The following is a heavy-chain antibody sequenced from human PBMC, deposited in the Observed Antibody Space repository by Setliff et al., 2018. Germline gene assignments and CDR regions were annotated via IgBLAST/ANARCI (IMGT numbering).Heavy chain of an antibody. CDR3: ARYDSSGYSENYYFDY. CDR1: GGSISSYY. V-gene: IGHV4-59*04. Sequence: SETLSLTCTVSGGSISSYYWSWIRQPPGKGLEWIGCVYYSGNTYYSPSLKSRVTMFVDTSKNQFSLMLYSVTAADTAIYYCARYDSSGYSENYYFDYWGQGTLVTVSS. CDR2: VYYSGNT. D-gene: IGHD3-22*01. J-gene: IGHJ4*02.